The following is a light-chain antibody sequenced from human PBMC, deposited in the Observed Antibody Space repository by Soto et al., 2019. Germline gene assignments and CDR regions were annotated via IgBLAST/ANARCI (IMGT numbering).Light chain of an antibody. CDR1: SSDVGGYNY. Sequence: QSVLTQPASVSGSPGQSITISCTGTSSDVGGYNYVSWYQQHPGKAPKLMIYDVSNRPSGVSNRFSGSKSGNTASLTISGLQAEDEADYYCRSYTSSSTLCVFGGGTQLTVL. J-gene: IGLJ2*01. V-gene: IGLV2-14*01. CDR2: DVS. CDR3: RSYTSSSTLCV.